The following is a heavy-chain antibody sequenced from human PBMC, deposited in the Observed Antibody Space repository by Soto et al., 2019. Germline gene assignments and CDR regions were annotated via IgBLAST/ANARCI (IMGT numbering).Heavy chain of an antibody. J-gene: IGHJ4*02. Sequence: EVHLLESGGGLIQPGGSLRLSCAASGFTFSGYAMSWVRQAPGRGLEWVSAISGSGGSTFYADSVKGRFTISRDNSKDTMYLQMHSLRAEDTAVYYCAKATYYDFWSGPGPFDYWGLGALVSVSS. CDR2: ISGSGGST. CDR1: GFTFSGYA. CDR3: AKATYYDFWSGPGPFDY. D-gene: IGHD3-3*01. V-gene: IGHV3-23*01.